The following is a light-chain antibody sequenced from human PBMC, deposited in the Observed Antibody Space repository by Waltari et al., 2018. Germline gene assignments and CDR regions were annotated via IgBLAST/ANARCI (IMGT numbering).Light chain of an antibody. CDR1: QSVSSS. Sequence: EIVMTQSPATLSVSPGERATLSCRASQSVSSSLAWYQQKPGQAPRLLFYGASIRATGLPVRFSGSGSGTDFTLTIDSVQSEDFAVYYCQQYDNWPLLFGQGTKVEIK. CDR2: GAS. J-gene: IGKJ1*01. CDR3: QQYDNWPLL. V-gene: IGKV3-15*01.